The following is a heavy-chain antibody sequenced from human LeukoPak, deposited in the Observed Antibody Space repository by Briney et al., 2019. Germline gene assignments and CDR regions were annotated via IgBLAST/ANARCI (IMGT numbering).Heavy chain of an antibody. CDR3: ARCMVRGSLPSNWFDP. D-gene: IGHD3-10*01. CDR1: GGTFSSYA. V-gene: IGHV1-69*01. J-gene: IGHJ5*02. Sequence: SVKVSCKASGGTFSSYAISWVRQAPGQGLEWMGGIIPIFGTANYAQKFQGRVTITADESTSTAYMELSSLRSEDTAVYYCARCMVRGSLPSNWFDPWGQGTLVTVSS. CDR2: IIPIFGTA.